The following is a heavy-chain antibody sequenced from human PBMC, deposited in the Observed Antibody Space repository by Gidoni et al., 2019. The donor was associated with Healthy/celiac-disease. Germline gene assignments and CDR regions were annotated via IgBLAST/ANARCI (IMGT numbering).Heavy chain of an antibody. D-gene: IGHD3-16*01. V-gene: IGHV3-30*03. CDR3: ATLGY. Sequence: QVQLVECGGGVVQPGSSLRLSCAAAGFTFSSYGMHWVRQAPGKGLEWVAVIAEDGSNKYYADSVKGRFTISIDNSKNTLYLQMNSLRAEDTAVYYCATLGYWGQGTLVTVSS. CDR1: GFTFSSYG. CDR2: IAEDGSNK. J-gene: IGHJ4*02.